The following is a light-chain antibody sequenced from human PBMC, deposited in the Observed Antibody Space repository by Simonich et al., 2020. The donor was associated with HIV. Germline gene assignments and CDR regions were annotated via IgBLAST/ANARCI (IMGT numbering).Light chain of an antibody. CDR2: KAS. J-gene: IGKJ1*01. Sequence: IQMTQSPSTLSASVGDRVNITCLAIQSISSCVAWYQQKPGKVPNLLIYKASSLESGVPSRFSGSGSGTEFTLTISSLQPDDFATYYCQQYNSYAWTFGQGTKVEIK. CDR1: QSISSC. V-gene: IGKV1-5*03. CDR3: QQYNSYAWT.